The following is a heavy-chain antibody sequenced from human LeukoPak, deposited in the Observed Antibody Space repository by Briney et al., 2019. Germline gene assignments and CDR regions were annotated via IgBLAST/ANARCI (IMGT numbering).Heavy chain of an antibody. D-gene: IGHD3-3*01. Sequence: GRSLRLSCAASGFTFSSYGMHWVRQAPGKGLEWVAVISYDGSNKYYADSVKGRFTISRDNSKNTLYLQMNSLRAEDTAVYYCARDAEIFGPFVYFDYWGQGTLVTVSS. V-gene: IGHV3-30*19. CDR3: ARDAEIFGPFVYFDY. CDR1: GFTFSSYG. CDR2: ISYDGSNK. J-gene: IGHJ4*02.